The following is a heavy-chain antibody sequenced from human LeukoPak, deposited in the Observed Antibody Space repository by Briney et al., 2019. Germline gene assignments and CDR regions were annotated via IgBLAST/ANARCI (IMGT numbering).Heavy chain of an antibody. CDR2: ISFDGSNK. CDR1: GFTFSSYA. CDR3: ARDPLSARQTGYFDL. V-gene: IGHV3-30-3*01. Sequence: PGGSLRLSCAASGFTFSSYALRWVRQAPGKGLEWVAVISFDGSNKYYADSVKGRFTISRDNPKNTLFLQMNSLRADDTAVYYCARDPLSARQTGYFDLWGRGTLVTVSS. D-gene: IGHD3-16*02. J-gene: IGHJ2*01.